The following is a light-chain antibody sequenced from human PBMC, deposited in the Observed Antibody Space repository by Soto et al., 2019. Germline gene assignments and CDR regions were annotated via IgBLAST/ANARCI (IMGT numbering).Light chain of an antibody. CDR3: QQYEA. J-gene: IGKJ1*01. V-gene: IGKV3-20*01. CDR2: GVS. Sequence: ELVLMQSPGTLSLSPGERATVSCRASQTVSRSYLTWYQQKPGQAPRVLIYGVSTRATGVPDRFSGSWSGTDFTLTISRLEPEDFAVYYCQQYEAFGQGTKVEIK. CDR1: QTVSRSY.